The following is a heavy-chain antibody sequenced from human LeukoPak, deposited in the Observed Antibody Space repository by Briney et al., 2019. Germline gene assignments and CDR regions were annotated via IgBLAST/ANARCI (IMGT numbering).Heavy chain of an antibody. CDR2: INQDGGDK. Sequence: GGSLRLSCAASGFTFGRYWMSWVRQAPGKGLEWVANINQDGGDKYHADSVKGRFTISRDNAKNSLYLQMNSLRAEDTAVYYCARDHDGKDYWGQGTLVTVSS. V-gene: IGHV3-7*01. J-gene: IGHJ4*02. CDR3: ARDHDGKDY. CDR1: GFTFGRYW.